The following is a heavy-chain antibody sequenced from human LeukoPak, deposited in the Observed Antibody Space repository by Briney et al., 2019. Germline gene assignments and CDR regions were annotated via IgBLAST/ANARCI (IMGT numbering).Heavy chain of an antibody. CDR2: ISGSGDST. J-gene: IGHJ4*02. V-gene: IGHV3-23*01. CDR1: GFTFRNYD. D-gene: IGHD1/OR15-1a*01. CDR3: ANEGTFYSDY. Sequence: GGSLRLSCAASGFTFRNYDMSWVRQAPGRGLEWVSAISGSGDSTSYADSVKGRFTISRDNSKNTFYLYMNSPRAEDTAIYYCANEGTFYSDYWGQGTLVTVSS.